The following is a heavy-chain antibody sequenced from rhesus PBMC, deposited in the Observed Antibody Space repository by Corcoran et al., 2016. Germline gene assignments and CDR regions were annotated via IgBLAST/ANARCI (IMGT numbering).Heavy chain of an antibody. J-gene: IGHJ4*01. CDR1: GYTFTDYY. CDR3: ARGGRVVVLTAYFDY. D-gene: IGHD2-15*01. Sequence: QVQLVQSGAEVKKPGSSVKVSCKASGYTFTDYYMHWVRQAPRKGVEWMGWINPYNGNTKYAQKFQGRVTLTRDTSTSTAYMELSSLRSEDTAVYYCARGGRVVVLTAYFDYWGQGVLVTVSS. CDR2: INPYNGNT. V-gene: IGHV1S2*01.